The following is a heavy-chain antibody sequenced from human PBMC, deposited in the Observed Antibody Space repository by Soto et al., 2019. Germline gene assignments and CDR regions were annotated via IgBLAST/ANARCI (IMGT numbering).Heavy chain of an antibody. J-gene: IGHJ6*02. D-gene: IGHD3-9*01. Sequence: ASVKVSCKASGGTFSSYAISWLRQSAGQGLEWMGGIIPIFGTANYAQKFQGRVTITADKSTSTAYMELSSLRSEDTAVYYCARSHCSSTSCYSYYDILTGYYLDYYYYYGMDVWGQGTTVTVSS. CDR3: ARSHCSSTSCYSYYDILTGYYLDYYYYYGMDV. CDR1: GGTFSSYA. CDR2: IIPIFGTA. V-gene: IGHV1-69*06.